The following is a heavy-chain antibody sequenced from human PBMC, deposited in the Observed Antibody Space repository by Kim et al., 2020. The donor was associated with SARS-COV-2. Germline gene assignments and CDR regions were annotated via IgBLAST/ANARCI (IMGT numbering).Heavy chain of an antibody. V-gene: IGHV4-39*02. D-gene: IGHD5-12*01. Sequence: SETLSLTCTVSGGSINNSSYYWGWIRQPPGKGLEWIGSVYYSGTTYYTPSLKSRVTISVDTSNNHFSLRQSSVTAADTAVYYCASLRSGVGWFDPWAQGT. J-gene: IGHJ5*02. CDR3: ASLRSGVGWFDP. CDR1: GGSINNSSYY. CDR2: VYYSGTT.